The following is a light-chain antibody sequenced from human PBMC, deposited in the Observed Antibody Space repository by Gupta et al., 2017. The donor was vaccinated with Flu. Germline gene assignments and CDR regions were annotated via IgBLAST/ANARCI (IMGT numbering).Light chain of an antibody. J-gene: IGLJ1*01. CDR3: SSDTSSSTRV. V-gene: IGLV2-14*01. CDR2: EVS. Sequence: SALTPPASVSGSPGQSLTLSCTGTSSDVGGYNYVSWYQQPPAKADKLMIYEVSNRPTGVASDFSGSKSGNTASLTISERQAEDEADYYCSSDTSSSTRVFGTGTKFTVL. CDR1: SSDVGGYNY.